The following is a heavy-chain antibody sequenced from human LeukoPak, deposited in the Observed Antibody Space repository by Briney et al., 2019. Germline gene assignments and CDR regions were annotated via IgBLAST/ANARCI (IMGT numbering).Heavy chain of an antibody. CDR1: GYTFISYY. V-gene: IGHV1-46*01. CDR3: ARDFSTVGAMQDDY. D-gene: IGHD1-26*01. CDR2: INPTGGST. Sequence: ASVKVSCKASGYTFISYYMNWVRQAPGQGLEWMGVINPTGGSTGYARKFQGRVTMTRDTSTTTFYMELSSLRSEDTAVYYCARDFSTVGAMQDDYWGQGTLVTVSS. J-gene: IGHJ4*02.